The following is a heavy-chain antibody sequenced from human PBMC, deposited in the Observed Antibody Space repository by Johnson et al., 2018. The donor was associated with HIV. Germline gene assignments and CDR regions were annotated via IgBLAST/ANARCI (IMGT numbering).Heavy chain of an antibody. D-gene: IGHD1-7*01. CDR2: IYSGGST. V-gene: IGHV3-66*02. Sequence: VHLVESGGGLVKPGGSLRLSCAASGFFFSNAWMSWVRQAPGKGLEWVSVIYSGGSTYYADSVKGRFTISRDNSKNTLYLQMNSLRAEDTAVYYCAREKLELGIDAFDIWGHGTMVTVSS. CDR1: GFFFSNAW. J-gene: IGHJ3*02. CDR3: AREKLELGIDAFDI.